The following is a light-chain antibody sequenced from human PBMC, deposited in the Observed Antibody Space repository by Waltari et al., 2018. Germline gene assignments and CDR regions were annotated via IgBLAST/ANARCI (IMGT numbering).Light chain of an antibody. Sequence: QSALTQPRSVSGSPGQSVTFPCPGTCSHVWAYTYVHWYQVHPGKVPKLILYVVDKRPSGVPDRFSGSKAGNTASLTISGLQTEDEADYYCCSYAGRYTSVFGGGTKVTVL. V-gene: IGLV2-11*01. CDR1: CSHVWAYTY. J-gene: IGLJ2*01. CDR2: VVD. CDR3: CSYAGRYTSV.